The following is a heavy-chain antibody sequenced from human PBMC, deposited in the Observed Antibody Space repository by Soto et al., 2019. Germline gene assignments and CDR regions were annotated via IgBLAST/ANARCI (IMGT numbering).Heavy chain of an antibody. Sequence: GESLKISCKGSGYSFTSYWISWVRQMPGKGLEWMGRIDPSDSYTNYSPSFQGHVTISADKSISTAYLQWSSLKASDTAMYYCARQGCSGSSCVYYYYYYGMDVWGQGTTVTVSS. V-gene: IGHV5-10-1*01. D-gene: IGHD2-15*01. CDR3: ARQGCSGSSCVYYYYYYGMDV. J-gene: IGHJ6*02. CDR2: IDPSDSYT. CDR1: GYSFTSYW.